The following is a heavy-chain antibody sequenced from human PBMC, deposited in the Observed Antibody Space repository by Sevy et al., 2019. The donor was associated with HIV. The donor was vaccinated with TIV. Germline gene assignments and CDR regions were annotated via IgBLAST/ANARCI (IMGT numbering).Heavy chain of an antibody. V-gene: IGHV4-59*01. CDR1: GDSISNYF. CDR2: IYYSGST. Sequence: SETLSLTCSVSGDSISNYFWSGIRQPPGKGLEWIGYIYYSGSTNYNPSLKSRVTISVDTSKKQFSLKLRSVTAADTAVYYCARESIGAAGDFDYWGQGTLVTVSS. J-gene: IGHJ4*02. CDR3: ARESIGAAGDFDY. D-gene: IGHD6-13*01.